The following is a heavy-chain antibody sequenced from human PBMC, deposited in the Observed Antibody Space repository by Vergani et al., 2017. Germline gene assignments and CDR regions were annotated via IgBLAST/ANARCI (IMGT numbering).Heavy chain of an antibody. Sequence: QVQLQQWGAGLLKPSETLSLTCAVYGGSFSGYYWSWIRQPPGKGLEWIGEINHSGSTNYNPSLKSRVTISVDTSKNQFSLKLSSVTAADTAVYYCARSDYDFWSGYFHYYYYMDVWGKGTTVTVSS. D-gene: IGHD3-3*01. CDR2: INHSGST. J-gene: IGHJ6*03. CDR1: GGSFSGYY. V-gene: IGHV4-34*01. CDR3: ARSDYDFWSGYFHYYYYMDV.